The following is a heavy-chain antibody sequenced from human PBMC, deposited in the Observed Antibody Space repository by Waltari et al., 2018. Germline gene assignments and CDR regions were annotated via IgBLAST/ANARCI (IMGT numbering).Heavy chain of an antibody. CDR3: AKPLYTSGWHGYET. CDR1: GGSFRPYY. D-gene: IGHD3-22*01. Sequence: QVQLQQWGAGQLKTSETLSLTCAVSGGSFRPYYWAWIRQRPGKGLVWIGEINDGGITNSNPSLKSRVTISVDTSKNQFSLRLTSVTGTDTAVYYCAKPLYTSGWHGYETWGPGNLVTVSS. J-gene: IGHJ5*02. CDR2: INDGGIT. V-gene: IGHV4-34*02.